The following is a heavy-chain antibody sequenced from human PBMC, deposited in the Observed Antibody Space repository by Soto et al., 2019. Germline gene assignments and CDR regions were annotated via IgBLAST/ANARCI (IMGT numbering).Heavy chain of an antibody. CDR3: ARQYVFLEWLLYPDYYGTDV. Sequence: PGESLKISCKGSGYSFTSYWISWVRQMPGKGLEWMGRIDPSDSYTNYSPSFQGHVTISADKSISTAYLQWSSLKASDTAMYYCARQYVFLEWLLYPDYYGTDVWGQGTTVTVSS. D-gene: IGHD3-3*01. V-gene: IGHV5-10-1*01. J-gene: IGHJ6*02. CDR2: IDPSDSYT. CDR1: GYSFTSYW.